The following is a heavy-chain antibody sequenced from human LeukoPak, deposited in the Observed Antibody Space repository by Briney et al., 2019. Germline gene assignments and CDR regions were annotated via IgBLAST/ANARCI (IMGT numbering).Heavy chain of an antibody. V-gene: IGHV3-53*01. Sequence: GGSLRLSCAASGFTASTNYMSWVRQAPGKGLEWVSVIYIGGSTYYADSVKGRFTISRDNSKNTLYLQMNSLRAEDTAVYYCARDPFYYDSSGYPYFDSWGQGTLVTVSS. CDR1: GFTASTNY. J-gene: IGHJ4*02. D-gene: IGHD3-22*01. CDR3: ARDPFYYDSSGYPYFDS. CDR2: IYIGGST.